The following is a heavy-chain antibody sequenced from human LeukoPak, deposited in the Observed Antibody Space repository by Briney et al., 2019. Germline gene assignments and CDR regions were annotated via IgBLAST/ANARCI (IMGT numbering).Heavy chain of an antibody. D-gene: IGHD6-13*01. V-gene: IGHV4-30-2*01. CDR2: IYHSGST. Sequence: SQTLSLTCTVSGGSISSGGYYWSWIRQPPGKGLEWIGYIYHSGSTYYNPSLKSRVTISVDRSKNQFSLKLSSVTAADTAVYYCARRVAAAGLPFDYWGQGTLVTVSS. J-gene: IGHJ4*02. CDR1: GGSISSGGYY. CDR3: ARRVAAAGLPFDY.